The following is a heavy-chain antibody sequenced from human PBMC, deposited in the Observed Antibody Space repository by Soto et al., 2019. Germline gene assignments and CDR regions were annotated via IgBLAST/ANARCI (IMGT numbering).Heavy chain of an antibody. D-gene: IGHD3-3*01. CDR3: AIRIFGVEY. V-gene: IGHV3-23*01. Sequence: EVQLLESGGGLVQPGGSLRLSCAASGFTFSAYAMSWVRQAPGKGLEWVSAISGTSTSTYYADSVQGRFTISRDSSRKTLFLQMNSLRAEDTAVYFCAIRIFGVEYWGKGTQVTVSS. J-gene: IGHJ4*02. CDR2: ISGTSTST. CDR1: GFTFSAYA.